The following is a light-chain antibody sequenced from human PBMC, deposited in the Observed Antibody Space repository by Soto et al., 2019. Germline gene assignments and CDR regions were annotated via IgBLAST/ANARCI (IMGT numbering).Light chain of an antibody. CDR1: GFDVGSYNL. J-gene: IGLJ2*01. Sequence: QSALTQPASVSGSPGQSITISCTGTGFDVGSYNLVSWYQQHPGKAPKLMIYEVTKRPSGVSDRSSGSKSGNTASLTISGLQAEDEADYYCCSYARGGTSVVFGGGTKLTVL. V-gene: IGLV2-23*02. CDR3: CSYARGGTSVV. CDR2: EVT.